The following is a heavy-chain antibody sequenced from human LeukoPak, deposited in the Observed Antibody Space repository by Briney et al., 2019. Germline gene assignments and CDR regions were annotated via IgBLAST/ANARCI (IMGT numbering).Heavy chain of an antibody. CDR3: EPSKAVVAYYFDY. D-gene: IGHD2-21*01. CDR1: GGSISSYY. CDR2: IYTSGST. J-gene: IGHJ4*02. V-gene: IGHV4-4*07. Sequence: SETLSLTCTVSGGSISSYYWSWIPQPAGKGLEWIGRIYTSGSTNYNPSLKSRVTMSVDTSKNQFSLKLSSVTAARTAMSYREPSKAVVAYYFDYWGQGDLATVSS.